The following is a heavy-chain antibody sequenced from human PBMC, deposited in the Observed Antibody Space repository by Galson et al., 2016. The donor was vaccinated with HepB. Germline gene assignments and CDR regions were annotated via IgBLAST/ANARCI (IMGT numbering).Heavy chain of an antibody. D-gene: IGHD6-19*01. Sequence: SLRLSCAASGFTFSSYAMSWVRQAPGKGLEWVSSVNYNGYNTYYADSVKGRFTISRDNSKNTLNLQMNSLRAEDTAVYYCAKIAVTGTWYFDLWGRGALISVSS. CDR1: GFTFSSYA. CDR2: VNYNGYNT. J-gene: IGHJ2*01. CDR3: AKIAVTGTWYFDL. V-gene: IGHV3-23*01.